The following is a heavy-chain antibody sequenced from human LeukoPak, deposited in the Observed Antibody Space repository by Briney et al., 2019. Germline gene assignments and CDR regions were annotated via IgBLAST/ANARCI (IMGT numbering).Heavy chain of an antibody. CDR2: IRYDGSNK. D-gene: IGHD2-15*01. CDR3: AKGGGSTLRTPDY. J-gene: IGHJ4*02. V-gene: IGHV3-30*02. Sequence: GGSLRLSCAASGFTFSSYGMHWVRQAPGKGLEWVAFIRYDGSNKYYADSVKGRFTISRDNSKNTLYLQMNSLRAEDTAVYYCAKGGGSTLRTPDYWGQGTLVTVSS. CDR1: GFTFSSYG.